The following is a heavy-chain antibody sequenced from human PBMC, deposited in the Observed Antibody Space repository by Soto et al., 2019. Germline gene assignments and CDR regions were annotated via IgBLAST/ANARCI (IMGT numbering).Heavy chain of an antibody. J-gene: IGHJ4*02. CDR1: GGSISSGGYY. V-gene: IGHV4-31*03. D-gene: IGHD6-19*01. Sequence: QVQLQESGPGLVKPSQTLSLTCTVSGGSISSGGYYWSWIRQHPGKGLEWIGYIYYSGSTYYNPSLTRRVTISVDTSKNQFALKLSSVTAADTAVYYCAGSSGWYHYFDYWVQETLVTVSS. CDR3: AGSSGWYHYFDY. CDR2: IYYSGST.